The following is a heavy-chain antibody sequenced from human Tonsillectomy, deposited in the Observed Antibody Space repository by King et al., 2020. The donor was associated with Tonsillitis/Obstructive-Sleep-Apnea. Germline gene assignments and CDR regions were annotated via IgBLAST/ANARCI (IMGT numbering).Heavy chain of an antibody. D-gene: IGHD1-26*01. J-gene: IGHJ4*02. CDR2: IYYSGST. CDR3: ASHIVGAYYFDY. Sequence: VQLQESGPGLVKPSETLSLTCTVSGGSISSYYWSWIRQPPGKGLEWIGYIYYSGSTNYNPSLKSRVTISVDKSKNQFSLKLSSVTAADTAVYYCASHIVGAYYFDYWGQGTLVTVSS. V-gene: IGHV4-59*08. CDR1: GGSISSYY.